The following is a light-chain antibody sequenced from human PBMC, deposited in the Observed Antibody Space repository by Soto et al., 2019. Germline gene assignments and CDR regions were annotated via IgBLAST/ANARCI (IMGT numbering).Light chain of an antibody. CDR2: AAS. J-gene: IGKJ4*01. CDR3: RQSYSTPLT. Sequence: DIQMTQSPSSLSASVGDRVTITCRASKDIGSSFAWYQQKPGTVPKLLIYAASSLQSGVPSSFSGSGSGTDFTLTISSLQPEDFATYYCRQSYSTPLTFGGGTKVDIK. V-gene: IGKV1-39*01. CDR1: KDIGSS.